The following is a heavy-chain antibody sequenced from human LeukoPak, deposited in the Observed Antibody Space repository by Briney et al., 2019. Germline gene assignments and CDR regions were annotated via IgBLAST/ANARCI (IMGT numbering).Heavy chain of an antibody. J-gene: IGHJ4*02. CDR2: IKQDGSEK. CDR1: GFTFSSYW. D-gene: IGHD3-10*01. CDR3: VRERFHGSGAPKFDF. Sequence: GGSLRLSCAASGFTFSSYWMSWVRQAPGKGLEWVANIKQDGSEKYYVDSVKGRFTISRDNAKNSLHLQVNSLRAEDTAVYYCVRERFHGSGAPKFDFWGQGTLVTVSS. V-gene: IGHV3-7*01.